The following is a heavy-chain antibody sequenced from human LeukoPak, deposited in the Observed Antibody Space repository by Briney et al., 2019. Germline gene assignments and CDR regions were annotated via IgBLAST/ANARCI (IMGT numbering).Heavy chain of an antibody. CDR3: ARSDLGTITAGPFN. CDR2: ISGYLGST. Sequence: ASVKVSCKASGYTFTNYGITWVRQAPGQGLEWMGWISGYLGSTKYAQNFQGRVTMTIDTSTSTAYMDLRSLRSDDTAIYFCARSDLGTITAGPFNWGQGTLVAVSS. V-gene: IGHV1-18*01. J-gene: IGHJ4*02. D-gene: IGHD5-24*01. CDR1: GYTFTNYG.